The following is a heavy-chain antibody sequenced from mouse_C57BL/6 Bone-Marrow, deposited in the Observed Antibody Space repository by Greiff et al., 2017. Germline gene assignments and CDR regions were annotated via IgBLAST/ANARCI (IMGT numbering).Heavy chain of an antibody. V-gene: IGHV6-6*01. D-gene: IGHD4-1*01. Sequence: DVMLVESGGGLVQPGGSMKLSCAASGFTFSDAWMDWVRQSPEKGLEWVAEIRNKANNHATYYAESVKGRFTISRDDSKSSVYLQMNSLRAEDTGIYYCTRRETGYYAMDYWGQGTSVTVSS. J-gene: IGHJ4*01. CDR3: TRRETGYYAMDY. CDR2: IRNKANNHAT. CDR1: GFTFSDAW.